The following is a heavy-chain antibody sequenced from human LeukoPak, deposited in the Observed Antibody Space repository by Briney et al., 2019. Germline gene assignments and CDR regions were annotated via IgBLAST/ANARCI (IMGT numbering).Heavy chain of an antibody. V-gene: IGHV4-4*07. CDR3: ARTRRGYSSDGAFDI. Sequence: SETLSLTCTVSGGSISSYYWSWIRQPAGKGLEWIGRIYTSGSTNYNPSLKSRVTMSVDTSKNQSSLKLSSVTAADTAVYYCARTRRGYSSDGAFDIWGQGTMVTVSS. CDR2: IYTSGST. CDR1: GGSISSYY. J-gene: IGHJ3*02. D-gene: IGHD6-19*01.